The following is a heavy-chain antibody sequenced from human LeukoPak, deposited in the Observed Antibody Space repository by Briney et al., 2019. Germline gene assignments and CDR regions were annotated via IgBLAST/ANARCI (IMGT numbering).Heavy chain of an antibody. CDR3: ARGGGRYCSSTSCPNLYMDV. J-gene: IGHJ6*03. CDR2: INPNSGGT. V-gene: IGHV1-2*02. D-gene: IGHD2-2*01. CDR1: GYTFTSYG. Sequence: ASVKVSCKASGYTFTSYGISWVRQAPGQGLEWMGWINPNSGGTNYAQKFQGRVTMTRDTSISTAYMELSRLRSDDTAVYYCARGGGRYCSSTSCPNLYMDVWGKGTTVTVSS.